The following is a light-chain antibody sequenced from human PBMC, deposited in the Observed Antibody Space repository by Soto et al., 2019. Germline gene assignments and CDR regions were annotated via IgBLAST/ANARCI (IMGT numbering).Light chain of an antibody. CDR3: AAWDGSLNGPV. CDR1: TSNIGSNT. J-gene: IGLJ3*02. V-gene: IGLV1-44*01. Sequence: QSVLTQPPSASGTPGQRVTISCSGGTSNIGSNTVNWYQQLPRTAPKLLIYTNNQRPSGVPDRFSGSKSGTSASLAISGLQSEDEADYFCAAWDGSLNGPVFGGGTKLTVL. CDR2: TNN.